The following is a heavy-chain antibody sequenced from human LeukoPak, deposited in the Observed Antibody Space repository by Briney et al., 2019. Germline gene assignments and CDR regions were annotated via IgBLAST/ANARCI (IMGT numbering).Heavy chain of an antibody. Sequence: GGSLRLSCAGSGFTCCDYYMSWIRKAQGKGLEGFSYISSSGRTIYYADSVKGRFTITRDNAKNSLYLQMNSLRAEDTAVYYCARADCSSSSCYELDYWGQGTLVTVSS. CDR3: ARADCSSSSCYELDY. CDR1: GFTCCDYY. J-gene: IGHJ4*02. V-gene: IGHV3-11*04. D-gene: IGHD2-2*01. CDR2: ISSSGRTI.